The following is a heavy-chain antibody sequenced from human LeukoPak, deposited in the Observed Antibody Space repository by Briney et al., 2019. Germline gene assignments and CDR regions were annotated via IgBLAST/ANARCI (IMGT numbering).Heavy chain of an antibody. V-gene: IGHV4-38-2*02. CDR2: IYHSGST. J-gene: IGHJ3*02. Sequence: SETLSLTCTVSGYSISSGYYWGWIRQPPGKGLEWIGSIYHSGSTYYNPSLKSRVTISVDTSKNQFSLKLSSVTAADTAVYYCARVSTVTTSGAPGAFDIWGQGTMVTVSS. CDR3: ARVSTVTTSGAPGAFDI. D-gene: IGHD4-17*01. CDR1: GYSISSGYY.